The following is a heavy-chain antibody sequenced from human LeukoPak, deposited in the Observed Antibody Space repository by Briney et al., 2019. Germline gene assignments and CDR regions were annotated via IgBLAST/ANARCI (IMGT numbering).Heavy chain of an antibody. Sequence: PSQTLSLTCTVSGGSISSGDYYWSWIRQPPGKGLEWIGYIYYSGSAYYSPPLKSRLTISVDTSKNQFSLNLNSVTAADTAAYYCARGVGSSWYGDWGQGTLVTVSS. CDR3: ARGVGSSWYGD. CDR1: GGSISSGDYY. V-gene: IGHV4-30-4*01. J-gene: IGHJ4*02. D-gene: IGHD6-13*01. CDR2: IYYSGSA.